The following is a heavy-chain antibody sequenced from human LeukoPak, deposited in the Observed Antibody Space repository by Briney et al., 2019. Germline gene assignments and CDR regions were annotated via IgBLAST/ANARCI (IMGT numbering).Heavy chain of an antibody. CDR3: ARGLYCGGDCQGFDY. V-gene: IGHV4-59*01. J-gene: IGHJ4*02. CDR1: GGSISSYY. CDR2: IYYSGST. D-gene: IGHD2-21*02. Sequence: SETLSLTCTVSGGSISSYYWSWIRQPPGKGLEWIGYIYYSGSTNYNPSLKSRVTISVDTSKNQFSLKLSSVTAADTAVYYCARGLYCGGDCQGFDYWGQGTLVTVSS.